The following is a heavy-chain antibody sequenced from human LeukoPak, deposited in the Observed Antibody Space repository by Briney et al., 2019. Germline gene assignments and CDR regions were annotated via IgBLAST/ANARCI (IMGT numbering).Heavy chain of an antibody. CDR2: IWYDGSNK. Sequence: SGGSLRLSCAASGFTFSNYGMHWVGQAPGKGLEGVAFIWYDGSNKYYADSVKGRFTISRDNSKNTLYLQMDSLRAEDTAVYYCARPYSSSSDYYFDYWGQGTLVTVSS. CDR1: GFTFSNYG. CDR3: ARPYSSSSDYYFDY. J-gene: IGHJ4*02. D-gene: IGHD6-6*01. V-gene: IGHV3-33*03.